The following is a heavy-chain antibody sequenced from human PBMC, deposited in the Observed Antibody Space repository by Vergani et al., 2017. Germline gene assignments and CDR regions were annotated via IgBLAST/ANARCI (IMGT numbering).Heavy chain of an antibody. CDR3: ARVMYRDEASTGYRLEGMDI. V-gene: IGHV4-4*07. Sequence: VQLQESGPGLLKPSETLSLTCSVPGASISSYFWSWIRQPAGKGLEWLGYIYSTGSTNYNPSLNSRVTMSVDTSKNQFSLKLRSVTAADTAVYFCARVMYRDEASTGYRLEGMDIWGQGTTVTISS. CDR2: IYSTGST. D-gene: IGHD3-9*01. J-gene: IGHJ6*02. CDR1: GASISSYF.